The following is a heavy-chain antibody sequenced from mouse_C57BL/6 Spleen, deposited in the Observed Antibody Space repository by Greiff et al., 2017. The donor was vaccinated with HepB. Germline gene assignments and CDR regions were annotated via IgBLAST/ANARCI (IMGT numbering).Heavy chain of an antibody. V-gene: IGHV1-26*01. CDR1: GYTFTDYY. CDR3: AKLRGSYYYAMDY. D-gene: IGHD1-1*01. Sequence: EVQLQQSGPELVKPGASVKISCKASGYTFTDYYMNWVKQSHGKSLEWSGDINPNNGGTSYNQKFKGKATLTVDKSSSTAYMELRSLTSEDSAVYYCAKLRGSYYYAMDYWGQGTSVTVSS. J-gene: IGHJ4*01. CDR2: INPNNGGT.